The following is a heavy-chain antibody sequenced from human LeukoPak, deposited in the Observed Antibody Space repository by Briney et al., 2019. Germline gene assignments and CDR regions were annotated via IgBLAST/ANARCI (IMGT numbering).Heavy chain of an antibody. D-gene: IGHD3-22*01. CDR1: QYTFTGYY. Sequence: SVKVSGKASQYTFTGYYMNWVRQAPGQGLEWMGWINPNIGSTRYAQKFQGTVTMNRDTSLSTAYMELSRLRSDDTAVYYCARAEYYYDSSGLKELPFDYWGQGTLVTVSS. CDR3: ARAEYYYDSSGLKELPFDY. CDR2: INPNIGST. V-gene: IGHV1-2*02. J-gene: IGHJ4*02.